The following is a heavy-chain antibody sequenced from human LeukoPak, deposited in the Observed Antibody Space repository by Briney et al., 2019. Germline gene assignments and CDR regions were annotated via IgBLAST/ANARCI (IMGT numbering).Heavy chain of an antibody. D-gene: IGHD3-22*01. CDR3: AKFAEVVVALYYFDY. CDR2: ISGSGGST. J-gene: IGHJ4*02. CDR1: GFTFSSYA. V-gene: IGHV3-23*01. Sequence: GGSLRLSCAAPGFTFSSYAMSWVRQAPGKGLEWVSAISGSGGSTYYADSVKGRFTISRDNSKNTLYLQMNSLRAEDTAVYYCAKFAEVVVALYYFDYWGQGTLVTVSS.